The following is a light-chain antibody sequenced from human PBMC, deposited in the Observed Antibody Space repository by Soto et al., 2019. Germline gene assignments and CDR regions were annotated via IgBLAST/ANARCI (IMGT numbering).Light chain of an antibody. J-gene: IGKJ3*01. CDR3: LQGSSTPPFT. V-gene: IGKV1-39*01. CDR2: AAS. CDR1: QPISIY. Sequence: DIQMTQSPSSLSASVGDRVTMTCRASQPISIYLNWYQQKPGRAPKILIYAASRLRSGVPSRFSADGSGTDFTLSISSLQPEDFATYYCLQGSSTPPFTFGPGTKVDLK.